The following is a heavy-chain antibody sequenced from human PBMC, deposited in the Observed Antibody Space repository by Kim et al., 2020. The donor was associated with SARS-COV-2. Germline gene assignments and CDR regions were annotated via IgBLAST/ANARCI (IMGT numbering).Heavy chain of an antibody. D-gene: IGHD3-10*01. J-gene: IGHJ4*02. V-gene: IGHV1-18*01. CDR3: ARDGVITYYYGSGRKGFDY. CDR1: GYTFTSYG. Sequence: ASVKVSCKASGYTFTSYGISWVRQAPGQGLEWMGWISAYNGNTNYAQKLQGRVTMTTDTSTSTAYMELRSLRSDDTAVYYCARDGVITYYYGSGRKGFDYWGQGTLVTVSS. CDR2: ISAYNGNT.